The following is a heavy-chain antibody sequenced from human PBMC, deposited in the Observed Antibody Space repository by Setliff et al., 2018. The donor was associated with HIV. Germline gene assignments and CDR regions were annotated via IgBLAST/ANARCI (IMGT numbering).Heavy chain of an antibody. CDR3: ARATYYYDSSGYLGIFDY. D-gene: IGHD3-22*01. CDR2: IYTSGST. Sequence: SETLSLTCTVSGGSISSGSYYWSWIRQPAGKGLEWIGRIYTSGSTNYNPSLKSRVTISVDSSKNQFSLRLSSVTAADTAMYYCARATYYYDSSGYLGIFDYWGQGTLVTVSS. V-gene: IGHV4-61*02. CDR1: GGSISSGSYY. J-gene: IGHJ4*02.